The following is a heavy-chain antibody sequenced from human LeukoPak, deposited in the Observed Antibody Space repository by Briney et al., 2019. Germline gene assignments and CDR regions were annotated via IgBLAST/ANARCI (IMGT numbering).Heavy chain of an antibody. J-gene: IGHJ4*02. CDR3: SRGLHDYGDSNYYFDQ. D-gene: IGHD4-17*01. V-gene: IGHV3-49*03. Sequence: GGSLRLSCIASGFTFGDDAWSWFRQAPGNGLEFIAFIRKKGYGETTDYAASVRGRFTVSRDDAKSVAYLQMNSLKTEDTALYYCSRGLHDYGDSNYYFDQWGRGTLVIVSS. CDR1: GFTFGDDA. CDR2: IRKKGYGETT.